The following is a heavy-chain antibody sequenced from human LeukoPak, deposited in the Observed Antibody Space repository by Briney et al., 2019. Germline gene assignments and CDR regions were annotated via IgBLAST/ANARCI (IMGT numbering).Heavy chain of an antibody. V-gene: IGHV3-30*02. CDR3: AKDPGVVPTSPGRY. CDR1: GFTFSSYG. D-gene: IGHD2-2*01. CDR2: IRYDGSNK. J-gene: IGHJ4*02. Sequence: GGSLRLSCAASGFTFSSYGMHWVRQAPGKGLEWVAFIRYDGSNKYYADSVKGRFTISRDNSKNTLYLQMNSLRAEDTAVYYCAKDPGVVPTSPGRYWGQGTLVTVSS.